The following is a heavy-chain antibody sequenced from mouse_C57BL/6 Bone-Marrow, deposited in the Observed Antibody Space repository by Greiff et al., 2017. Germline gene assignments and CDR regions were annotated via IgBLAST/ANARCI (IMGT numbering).Heavy chain of an antibody. J-gene: IGHJ1*03. D-gene: IGHD1-1*01. CDR1: GYTFTSYW. CDR3: ARLGYYGSSYWYFDV. CDR2: IDPSDSYT. V-gene: IGHV1-50*01. Sequence: SCKASGYTFTSYWMQWVKQRPGQGLEWIGEIDPSDSYTNYNQKFKGKATLTVDTSSSTAYMQLSSLTSEDSAVYYCARLGYYGSSYWYFDVWGTGTTVTVSS.